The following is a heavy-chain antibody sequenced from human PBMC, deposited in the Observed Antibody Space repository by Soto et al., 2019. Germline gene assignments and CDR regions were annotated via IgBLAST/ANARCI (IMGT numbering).Heavy chain of an antibody. V-gene: IGHV4-39*01. CDR1: GGSISTSTYY. CDR2: VYYIGTT. D-gene: IGHD3-16*01. Sequence: QLQLHESGPGLVKPSETLSLACTVAGGSISTSTYYWVWIRQPPGKGLEWIGSVYYIGTTYYKQSLKSRLTMSLDTSNNEFALRLTSVIASGTVVYYCPRHDEGGIHWGQGTLVTVSS. CDR3: PRHDEGGIH. J-gene: IGHJ4*02.